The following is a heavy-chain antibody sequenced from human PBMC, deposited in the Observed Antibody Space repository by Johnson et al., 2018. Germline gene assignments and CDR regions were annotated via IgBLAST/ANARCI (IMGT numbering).Heavy chain of an antibody. CDR2: ISSSGSTI. Sequence: VQLVESGGGLVKXGGSLRLSCAASGFTFSDYYMSWIRQAPGKGLEWVSYISSSGSTIYYADSVKGRFTISRDNAKNSPYLKMNSLRAEDTAVYYWASPGYGGNSIDIWGQGTMVTVSS. CDR3: ASPGYGGNSIDI. CDR1: GFTFSDYY. J-gene: IGHJ3*02. D-gene: IGHD4-23*01. V-gene: IGHV3-11*04.